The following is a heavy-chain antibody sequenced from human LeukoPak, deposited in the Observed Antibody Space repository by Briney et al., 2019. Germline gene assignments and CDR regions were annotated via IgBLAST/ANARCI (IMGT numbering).Heavy chain of an antibody. CDR3: ARYDSSGNAFDI. CDR2: ISYDGSNK. Sequence: PGGSLRLSCAASGFTFSSYAMHWVRQAPGKGLEWVAVISYDGSNKYYADSVKGRLTISRDNSKNTLYLQMNSLRAEDTAVYYCARYDSSGNAFDIWGQGTMVTVSS. J-gene: IGHJ3*02. V-gene: IGHV3-30*04. D-gene: IGHD3-22*01. CDR1: GFTFSSYA.